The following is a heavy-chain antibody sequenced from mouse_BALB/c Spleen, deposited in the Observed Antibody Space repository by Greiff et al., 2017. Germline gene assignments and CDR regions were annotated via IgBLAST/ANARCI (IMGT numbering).Heavy chain of an antibody. CDR2: IWGDGST. Sequence: VKLLESGPGLVAPSQSLSITCTVSGFSLTGYGVNWVRQPPGKGLEWLGMIWGDGSTDYNSALKSRLSISKDNSKSQVFLKMNSLQTDDTARYYCAREGYYDPAWFAYWGQGTLVTVSA. CDR1: GFSLTGYG. V-gene: IGHV2-6-7*01. J-gene: IGHJ3*01. CDR3: AREGYYDPAWFAY. D-gene: IGHD1-1*02.